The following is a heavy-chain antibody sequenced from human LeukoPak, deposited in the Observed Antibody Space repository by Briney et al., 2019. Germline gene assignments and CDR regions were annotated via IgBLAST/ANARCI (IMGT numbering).Heavy chain of an antibody. J-gene: IGHJ4*02. CDR3: ARGGTYYYDSSGYYPFYYFDY. V-gene: IGHV1-69*13. Sequence: SVKVSCKASGGTFSSYAISWVRQAPGQGLEWMGGIIPIFGAANYAQKFQGRVTITADESTSTAYMELSSLRSEDTAVYYCARGGTYYYDSSGYYPFYYFDYWGQGTLVTVSS. CDR2: IIPIFGAA. CDR1: GGTFSSYA. D-gene: IGHD3-22*01.